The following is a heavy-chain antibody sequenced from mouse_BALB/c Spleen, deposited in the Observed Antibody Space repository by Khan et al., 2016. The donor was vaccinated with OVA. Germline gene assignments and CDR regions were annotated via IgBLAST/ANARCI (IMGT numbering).Heavy chain of an antibody. CDR2: INSNGGST. Sequence: EVELVESGGGLVQPGGSLKLSCAASGFTFSSYGMSWVRQTPDKRLELVATINSNGGSTYYPDSVKGRFTISRDNAKNTLYLQMSSLKSEDTAMYYCARDSVWEGFAYWGQGTLVTVSA. CDR1: GFTFSSYG. V-gene: IGHV5-6-3*01. CDR3: ARDSVWEGFAY. D-gene: IGHD4-1*01. J-gene: IGHJ3*01.